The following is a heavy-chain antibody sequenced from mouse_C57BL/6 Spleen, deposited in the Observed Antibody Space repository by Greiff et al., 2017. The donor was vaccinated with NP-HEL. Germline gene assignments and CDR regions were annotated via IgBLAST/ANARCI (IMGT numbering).Heavy chain of an antibody. J-gene: IGHJ4*01. V-gene: IGHV2-2*01. Sequence: QVQLKESGPGLVQPSQSLSITCTVSGFSLTSYGVHWVRQSPGKGLEWLGVIWSGGSTDYNAAFISRLSISKDNSKSQVFFKMNSLQADDTGIYYCARRGGNYGRNAMDYWGQGTSVTVSS. D-gene: IGHD2-1*01. CDR2: IWSGGST. CDR1: GFSLTSYG. CDR3: ARRGGNYGRNAMDY.